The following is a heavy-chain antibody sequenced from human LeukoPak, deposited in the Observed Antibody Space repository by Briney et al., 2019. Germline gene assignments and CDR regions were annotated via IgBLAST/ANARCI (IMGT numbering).Heavy chain of an antibody. CDR1: GFTFSNYA. CDR3: VKVGIPNKYGQGFDY. Sequence: GGSLRLSCAASGFTFSNYAMSWVRQAPGKGLEWVSDVSGGGGSTHYADSVKGRFTTSRDNFKNTVHLQMNSLRAEDTAVYYCVKVGIPNKYGQGFDYWGQGTLVTVSS. D-gene: IGHD3-10*01. CDR2: VSGGGGST. J-gene: IGHJ4*02. V-gene: IGHV3-23*01.